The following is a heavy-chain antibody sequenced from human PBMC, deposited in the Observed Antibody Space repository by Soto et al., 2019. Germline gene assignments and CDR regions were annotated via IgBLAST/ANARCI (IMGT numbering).Heavy chain of an antibody. J-gene: IGHJ6*02. D-gene: IGHD3-9*01. CDR2: ISSSSSYI. Sequence: PGGSLRLSCAASGFTFSSYSMNWVRQAPGKGLEWVSSISSSSSYIYYADSVKGRFTISRDNAKNSLYLQMNSLRAEDTAVYYCARDLLTSSYGMDAWGQGTTVTVSS. CDR1: GFTFSSYS. V-gene: IGHV3-21*01. CDR3: ARDLLTSSYGMDA.